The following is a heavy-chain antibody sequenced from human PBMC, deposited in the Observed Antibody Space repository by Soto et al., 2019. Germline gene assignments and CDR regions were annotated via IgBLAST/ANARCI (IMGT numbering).Heavy chain of an antibody. Sequence: VKVSFKASGGSLSTNPISWVRQAPGQGLEWMGGTGSGTGPGNHAQKFQGRLTVTADKSTSTVYMELTNLSSEDTAVYYCARRHSGGFFRFFDSWGQGTLVTV. J-gene: IGHJ4*02. D-gene: IGHD2-15*01. CDR2: TGSGTGPG. CDR1: GGSLSTNP. V-gene: IGHV1-69*06. CDR3: ARRHSGGFFRFFDS.